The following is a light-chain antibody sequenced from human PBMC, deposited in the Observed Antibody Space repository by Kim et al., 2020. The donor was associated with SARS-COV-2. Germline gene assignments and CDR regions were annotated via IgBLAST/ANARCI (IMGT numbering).Light chain of an antibody. J-gene: IGKJ4*01. Sequence: VSPGERASLSCRASQSVRIYLAWYQQKAGQAPRLLIYDASNRATGIPARFSGSGSGTDFTLTISSLEPEDFAVYYCQQRTNWPLTFGGGTKVDIK. CDR3: QQRTNWPLT. CDR2: DAS. CDR1: QSVRIY. V-gene: IGKV3-11*01.